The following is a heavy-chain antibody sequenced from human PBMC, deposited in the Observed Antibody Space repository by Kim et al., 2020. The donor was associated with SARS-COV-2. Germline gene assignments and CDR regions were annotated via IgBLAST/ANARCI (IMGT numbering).Heavy chain of an antibody. D-gene: IGHD3-9*01. CDR3: ARARIDWGNYDILTGYYQREAYFDY. Sequence: ASVKVSCKASGYTFTSYAMNWVRQAPGQGLEWMGWINTNTGNPTYAQGFTGRFVFSLDTSVSTAYLQISSLKAEDTAVYYCARARIDWGNYDILTGYYQREAYFDYWGQGTLVTVSS. CDR1: GYTFTSYA. CDR2: INTNTGNP. V-gene: IGHV7-4-1*02. J-gene: IGHJ4*02.